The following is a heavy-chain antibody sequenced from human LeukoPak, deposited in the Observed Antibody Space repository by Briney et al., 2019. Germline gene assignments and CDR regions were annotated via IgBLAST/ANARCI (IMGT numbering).Heavy chain of an antibody. V-gene: IGHV4-34*01. D-gene: IGHD5-24*01. J-gene: IGHJ5*02. Sequence: SETLSLTCGVYGESFSGDYWSWIRQPPGKGLEWIGEINQSGSTNYIPSLKSRVTISVDTSKNQFSLKLISVAAADTAVYYCARGRWLQYETWGQGTLVTVSS. CDR2: INQSGST. CDR1: GESFSGDY. CDR3: ARGRWLQYET.